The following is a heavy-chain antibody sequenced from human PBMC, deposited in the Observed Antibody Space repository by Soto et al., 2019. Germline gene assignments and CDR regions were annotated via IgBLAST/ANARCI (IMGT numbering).Heavy chain of an antibody. CDR3: ARDSGLYSSSAFDY. V-gene: IGHV4-31*01. Sequence: SETLSLTCSVSGDSIVTSGYYWRWIRQHPGKGLEWIGRIYYTGDTYYNPSLKSQFTMSVDTSKNQFSLTLTSVTAADTAVYFCARDSGLYSSSAFDYCGRGTRVTVSS. J-gene: IGHJ4*02. D-gene: IGHD6-6*01. CDR2: IYYTGDT. CDR1: GDSIVTSGYY.